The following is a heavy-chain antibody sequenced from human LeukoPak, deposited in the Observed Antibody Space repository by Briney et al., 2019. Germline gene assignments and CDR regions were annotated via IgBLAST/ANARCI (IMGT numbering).Heavy chain of an antibody. Sequence: GGSLRLSCAASGFTFSSYAMSWVRQAPGKGLEWVSAISGSGGSPYYADSVKGRFTIPRDNSKKTLYLEMNSLRGEDTAVNFRAEPLRQITRGRGVIGYWGQGTLVTVSS. CDR2: ISGSGGSP. CDR1: GFTFSSYA. J-gene: IGHJ4*02. CDR3: AEPLRQITRGRGVIGY. V-gene: IGHV3-23*01. D-gene: IGHD3-10*01.